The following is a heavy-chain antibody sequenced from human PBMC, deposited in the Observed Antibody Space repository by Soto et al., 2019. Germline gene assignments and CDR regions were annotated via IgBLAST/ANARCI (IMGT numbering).Heavy chain of an antibody. CDR1: GDSVSSNSAA. Sequence: PAQTLSLTCAISGDSVSSNSAAWNWIRQSPSRGLEWLGRTCYRSKWYNDYAVSVKSRIIINPDTSKNQFSLQLNSVTPEDTAVYYCARDLGAPGAFDIWGQGTLVTVSS. CDR3: ARDLGAPGAFDI. J-gene: IGHJ3*02. V-gene: IGHV6-1*01. CDR2: TCYRSKWYN.